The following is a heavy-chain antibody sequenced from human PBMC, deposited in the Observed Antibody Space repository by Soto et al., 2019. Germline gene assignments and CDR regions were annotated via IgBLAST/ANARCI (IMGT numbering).Heavy chain of an antibody. J-gene: IGHJ6*02. CDR3: AREGRFAFGGVIAPPLYYYGMDV. D-gene: IGHD3-16*02. Sequence: PGGSLRLSCAASGSTFSSYSMNWVRQAPGKGLEWVSSISSSSSYIYYADSVKGRFTISRDNAKNSLYLQMNSLRAEDTAVYYCAREGRFAFGGVIAPPLYYYGMDVWGQGTTVTVSS. CDR2: ISSSSSYI. V-gene: IGHV3-21*01. CDR1: GSTFSSYS.